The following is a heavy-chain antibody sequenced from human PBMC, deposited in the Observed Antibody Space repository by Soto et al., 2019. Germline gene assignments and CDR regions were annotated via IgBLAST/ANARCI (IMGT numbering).Heavy chain of an antibody. V-gene: IGHV4-34*01. Sequence: SETLXLTCAVYGGSFSGYYWSWIRQPPGKGLEWIGEINHSGSTNYNPSLKSRVTISVDTSKNQFSLKLSSVTAADTAVYYCARGRWELRFDYWGQGTLVTVSS. J-gene: IGHJ4*02. CDR1: GGSFSGYY. CDR3: ARGRWELRFDY. D-gene: IGHD1-26*01. CDR2: INHSGST.